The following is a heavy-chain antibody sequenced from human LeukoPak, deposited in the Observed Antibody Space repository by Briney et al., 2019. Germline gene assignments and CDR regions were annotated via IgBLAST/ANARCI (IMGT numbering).Heavy chain of an antibody. J-gene: IGHJ4*02. Sequence: GGSLRLSCAASGFTFNNYAMYWVRQAPGKGLEWVSGIFGSGGSAHYADSVKGRFTISRDNSENTVYLQMDSLRVEDTAVYYCGKTTTGYSSGRYPGWPVDYWGQGTLVTVSS. CDR3: GKTTTGYSSGRYPGWPVDY. V-gene: IGHV3-23*01. CDR1: GFTFNNYA. D-gene: IGHD6-19*01. CDR2: IFGSGGSA.